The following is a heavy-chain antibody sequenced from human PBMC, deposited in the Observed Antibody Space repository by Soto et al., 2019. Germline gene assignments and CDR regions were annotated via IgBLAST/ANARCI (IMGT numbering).Heavy chain of an antibody. CDR2: IYSGGST. D-gene: IGHD2-15*01. CDR1: GFTVSSNY. J-gene: IGHJ4*02. Sequence: EVQLVESGGGLVQPGGSLRLSCAASGFTVSSNYMSWVRQAPGKGLEWVSVIYSGGSTYYADSVKGRFTISRDNSKNTRYLQMSSLRAEDTAVYSCARAAAAPSVGYWGQGTLVTVSS. V-gene: IGHV3-66*01. CDR3: ARAAAAPSVGY.